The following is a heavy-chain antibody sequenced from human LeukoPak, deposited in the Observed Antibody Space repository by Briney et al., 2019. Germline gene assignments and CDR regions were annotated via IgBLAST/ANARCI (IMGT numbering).Heavy chain of an antibody. CDR2: INWNGDST. J-gene: IGHJ4*02. CDR1: GFTFDDYG. D-gene: IGHD3-22*01. V-gene: IGHV3-20*01. CDR3: AKAYYYDSSGYYYFDY. Sequence: GGSLRLSCAASGFTFDDYGMSWVRQAPGKGLEWVSGINWNGDSTGYADSVKGRFTISRDNAKNSLYLQMNSLRAEDTALYHCAKAYYYDSSGYYYFDYWGQGTLVTVSS.